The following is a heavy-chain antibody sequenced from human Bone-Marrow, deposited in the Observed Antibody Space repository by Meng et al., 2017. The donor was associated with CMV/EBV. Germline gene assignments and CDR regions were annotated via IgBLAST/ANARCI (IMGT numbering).Heavy chain of an antibody. V-gene: IGHV1-2*06. Sequence: QVQLVQSGAEGXXXXXXVKXSXKTSGYTFVGHYIHWVRQAPGQGLEWMGRINPKSAGTDYVEKFQGRVTMTRDTSNSIVYMELSRLTADDTAVYYCTRTWIDSFTPDFDYWGQGSLVTVSS. D-gene: IGHD2-2*03. CDR3: TRTWIDSFTPDFDY. CDR2: INPKSAGT. CDR1: GYTFVGHY. J-gene: IGHJ4*02.